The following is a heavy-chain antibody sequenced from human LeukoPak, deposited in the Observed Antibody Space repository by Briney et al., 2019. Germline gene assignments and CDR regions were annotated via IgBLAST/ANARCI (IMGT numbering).Heavy chain of an antibody. J-gene: IGHJ1*01. D-gene: IGHD1-26*01. Sequence: ASVKVSCKVFGYTLTELSMHWVRQAPGKGLEWMGGFDPEDGETIYAQKFQGRVTMTEDTSTDTAYMELSGLRSEDTAVYYCATVGSGSYPGEYFQHWGQGTLVTVSS. V-gene: IGHV1-24*01. CDR2: FDPEDGET. CDR1: GYTLTELS. CDR3: ATVGSGSYPGEYFQH.